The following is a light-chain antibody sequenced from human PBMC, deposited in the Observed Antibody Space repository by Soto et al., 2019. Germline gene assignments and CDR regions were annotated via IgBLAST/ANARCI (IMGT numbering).Light chain of an antibody. J-gene: IGKJ4*01. CDR1: QGISSY. CDR3: QQLNSYPFT. Sequence: DIQLTQSPSVLSASVGDRVTITCRASQGISSYLAWYQQEPGKAPKLLIYGASTLQSGVPSRFSGSGSGREFTLTISSLQPEDFATYYCQQLNSYPFTFGRGTKVEIK. V-gene: IGKV1-9*01. CDR2: GAS.